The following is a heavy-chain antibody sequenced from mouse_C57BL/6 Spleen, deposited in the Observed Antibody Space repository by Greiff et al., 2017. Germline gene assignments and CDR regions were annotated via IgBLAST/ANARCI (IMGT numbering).Heavy chain of an antibody. J-gene: IGHJ3*01. CDR1: GYTFTSYG. Sequence: VKLQQSGAELARPGASVKLSCKASGYTFTSYGISWVKQRTGQGLEWIGEIYPRSGNNYYNEKFKGKATLTADKSSSTAYMELRRLTSDDSAVYFCARDITTVVATPFAYWGQGTLVTVSA. V-gene: IGHV1-81*01. CDR3: ARDITTVVATPFAY. CDR2: IYPRSGNN. D-gene: IGHD1-1*01.